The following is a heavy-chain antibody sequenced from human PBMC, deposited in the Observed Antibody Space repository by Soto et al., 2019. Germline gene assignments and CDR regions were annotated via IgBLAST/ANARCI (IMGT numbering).Heavy chain of an antibody. CDR2: MNPNSGNT. CDR3: AIGSSGYSSGWYGWYYYYYGMEV. J-gene: IGHJ6*02. Sequence: SSVKASCKASGYTFTSYDINWVRQATGQGLEWMGWMNPNSGNTGYAQKFQGRVTMTRNTSISTANMELSSLRSEDTAGYYCAIGSSGYSSGWYGWYYYYYGMEVCGQGT. V-gene: IGHV1-8*01. CDR1: GYTFTSYD. D-gene: IGHD6-19*01.